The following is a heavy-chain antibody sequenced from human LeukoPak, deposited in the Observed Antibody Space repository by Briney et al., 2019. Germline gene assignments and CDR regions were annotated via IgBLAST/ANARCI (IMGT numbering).Heavy chain of an antibody. J-gene: IGHJ5*02. D-gene: IGHD4-17*01. CDR2: ISASGGNT. V-gene: IGHV3-23*01. CDR3: AKEYGDYGPDWFDP. CDR1: GFTFSNYA. Sequence: PGGSLRLSCAASGFTFSNYAMNWVRQAPGKGLEWVSGISASGGNTYYADSAKGRLTISRDNSKNTLYLQMHSLRAEDTAVYYCAKEYGDYGPDWFDPWGQGNLVTVSS.